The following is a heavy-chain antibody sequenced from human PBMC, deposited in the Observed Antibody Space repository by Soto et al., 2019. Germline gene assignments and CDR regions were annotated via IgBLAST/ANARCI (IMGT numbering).Heavy chain of an antibody. D-gene: IGHD6-13*01. J-gene: IGHJ6*02. CDR2: IYPGDSDT. CDR1: GYNFTSYW. CDR3: ARVDSAAGNYYYYGMDV. V-gene: IGHV5-51*01. Sequence: EVQLVQSGAEVKKPGESLKISCKGSGYNFTSYWIGWVRQMPGKGLEWLGIIYPGDSDTRYSPSFQGQVTFSADKSISTAYLQWSSLKASDTAMYYCARVDSAAGNYYYYGMDVWGQETTVTVSS.